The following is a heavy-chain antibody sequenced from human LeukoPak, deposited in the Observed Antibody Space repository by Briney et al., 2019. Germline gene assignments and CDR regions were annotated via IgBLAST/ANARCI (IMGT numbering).Heavy chain of an antibody. V-gene: IGHV3-48*01. CDR1: GFTFSSYS. CDR2: ISSSSSTI. J-gene: IGHJ4*02. CDR3: AREEVVPANDY. D-gene: IGHD2-2*01. Sequence: GGSLRLSCAASGFTFSSYSMNWVRQAPGKGLEWVSYISSSSSTIYYADSVKGRFTISRDNAKNSLYLQMNSLRAENTAVYYCAREEVVPANDYWGQGTLVTVSS.